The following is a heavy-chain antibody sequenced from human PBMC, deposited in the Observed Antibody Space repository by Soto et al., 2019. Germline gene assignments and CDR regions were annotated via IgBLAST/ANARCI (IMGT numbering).Heavy chain of an antibody. Sequence: GGSLRLSCVASGFDFSDFHISWVRHAPGKGLEWISYISSSLGHTDYAESVKGRFTISRDNAKSSVFLEMSDLRSDDTAVYYCAANWTFGLNFWGQGTLDSVSS. CDR3: AANWTFGLNF. CDR1: GFDFSDFH. J-gene: IGHJ4*02. D-gene: IGHD1-1*01. CDR2: ISSSLGHT. V-gene: IGHV3-11*03.